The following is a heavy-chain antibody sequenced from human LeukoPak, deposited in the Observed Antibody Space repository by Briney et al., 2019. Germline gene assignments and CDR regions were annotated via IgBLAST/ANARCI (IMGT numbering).Heavy chain of an antibody. Sequence: QPGRSLRLSCAASGFTFSSYGMHWVRQAPGKGLEWVAVISYDGSNKYYADSVKGRFTISRDNSKNTLYLQMGSLRAEDMAVYYCARVPMAVAGTNGGPFDYWGQGTLVTVSS. D-gene: IGHD6-19*01. CDR2: ISYDGSNK. CDR3: ARVPMAVAGTNGGPFDY. CDR1: GFTFSSYG. V-gene: IGHV3-30*03. J-gene: IGHJ4*02.